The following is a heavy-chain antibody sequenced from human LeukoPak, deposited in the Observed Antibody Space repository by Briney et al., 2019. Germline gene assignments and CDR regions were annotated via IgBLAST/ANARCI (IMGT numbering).Heavy chain of an antibody. CDR1: GFSLSTSGVG. D-gene: IGHD3-10*01. CDR2: IYWGDDK. Sequence: SGPTLVKPTQTLTLTCTFSGFSLSTSGVGVGWIRQPPGKALEWLALIYWGDDKRYSPSLKSRLTITKDTSKNQVVLTMTNMDPVDTATYCCAHRLDYYGSGSYYNWFDPWGQGTLVTVSS. J-gene: IGHJ5*02. CDR3: AHRLDYYGSGSYYNWFDP. V-gene: IGHV2-5*02.